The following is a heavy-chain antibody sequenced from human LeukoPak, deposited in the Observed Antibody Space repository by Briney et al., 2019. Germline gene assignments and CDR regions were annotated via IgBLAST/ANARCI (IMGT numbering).Heavy chain of an antibody. CDR3: AGHGYKRRYFDY. D-gene: IGHD5-24*01. CDR1: GGTFSSYA. Sequence: SVKVSCKASGGTFSSYAISWVRQAPGQGLEWMGGIIPIFGTANYAQKFQGRVTITADESTSTAYMELSSLRSEDTAVYYCAGHGYKRRYFDYWGQGTLVTVSS. V-gene: IGHV1-69*13. CDR2: IIPIFGTA. J-gene: IGHJ4*02.